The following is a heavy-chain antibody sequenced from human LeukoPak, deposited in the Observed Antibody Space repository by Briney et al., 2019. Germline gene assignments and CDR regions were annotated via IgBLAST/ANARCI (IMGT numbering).Heavy chain of an antibody. D-gene: IGHD1-26*01. Sequence: SETLSLTCAVSGGSISSSNWWSWVRQPPGEGLEWIGEINHSGSTNYNPSLKSRVTISVDTSKNQFSLKLSSVTAADTAVYYCARHRTGAFDYWGQGTLVTVSS. CDR1: GGSISSSNW. V-gene: IGHV4-4*02. J-gene: IGHJ4*02. CDR3: ARHRTGAFDY. CDR2: INHSGST.